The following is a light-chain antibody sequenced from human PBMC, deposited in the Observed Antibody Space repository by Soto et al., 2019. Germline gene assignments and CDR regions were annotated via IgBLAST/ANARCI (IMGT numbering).Light chain of an antibody. CDR2: KAS. CDR1: QSTSSW. J-gene: IGKJ1*01. CDR3: QQYNTFPT. V-gene: IGKV1-5*03. Sequence: DIQMTHSPSSLSASVGDRVTITCRASQSTSSWLAWYQQKPGKAPKLLIYKASSLESGVPSRFSGSASGTEFTLTISSLQPDDFATYYCQQYNTFPTFGQGTKVDNK.